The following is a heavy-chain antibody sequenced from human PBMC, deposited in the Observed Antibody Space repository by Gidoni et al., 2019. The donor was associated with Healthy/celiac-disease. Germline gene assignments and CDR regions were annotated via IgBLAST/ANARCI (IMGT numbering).Heavy chain of an antibody. CDR1: GFTFSSYS. Sequence: EVQLVESGGGLVKPGGSLRLSCAASGFTFSSYSMNWVRQAPGKGLEWVSSISSSSSYIYYADSVKGRFTISRDNAKNSLYLQMNSLRAEDTAVYYCARDNGGYDFWSGYYVGKNWYFDLWGRGTLVTVSS. CDR2: ISSSSSYI. CDR3: ARDNGGYDFWSGYYVGKNWYFDL. V-gene: IGHV3-21*01. D-gene: IGHD3-3*01. J-gene: IGHJ2*01.